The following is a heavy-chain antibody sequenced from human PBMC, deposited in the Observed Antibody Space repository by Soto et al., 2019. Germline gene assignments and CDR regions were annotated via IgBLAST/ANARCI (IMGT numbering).Heavy chain of an antibody. V-gene: IGHV1-3*05. CDR1: GYTFTSYA. Sequence: QVQLVQSGAEEKKPGASVKVSCKASGYTFTSYAMHWVRQAPGQRLEWMGWINAGNGNTKYSQKFQGRVTITRDTSPSTDYMEMSRLRSEGTAVYYCARVLDKTTYYYYYGMDVWGQGTTVTVSS. J-gene: IGHJ6*02. CDR3: ARVLDKTTYYYYYGMDV. CDR2: INAGNGNT. D-gene: IGHD3-3*01.